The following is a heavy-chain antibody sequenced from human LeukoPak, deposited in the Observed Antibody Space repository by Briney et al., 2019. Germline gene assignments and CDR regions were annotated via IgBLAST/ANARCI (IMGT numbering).Heavy chain of an antibody. J-gene: IGHJ5*02. CDR1: GGSITSGGYC. D-gene: IGHD2-15*01. CDR3: AKEGRDSGGYNGWFEP. CDR2: VCHDGGT. V-gene: IGHV4-31*03. Sequence: SETLSLTCTVSGGSITSGGYCWSWIRQHPGKGLEWIGYVCHDGGTSYNPSLRSRVTVAIDTSKNQFSLKLNSATAADTAVFYCAKEGRDSGGYNGWFEPWGQGTLVTVSS.